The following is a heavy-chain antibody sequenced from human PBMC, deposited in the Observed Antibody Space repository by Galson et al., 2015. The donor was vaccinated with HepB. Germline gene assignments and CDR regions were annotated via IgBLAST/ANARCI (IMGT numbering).Heavy chain of an antibody. J-gene: IGHJ5*02. CDR1: GGTFSSYA. Sequence: SVKVSCKASGGTFSSYAISWVRQAPGQGLEWMGGIIPIFGTANYAQKFQGRVTITADESTSTAYMELSSLRSEDTAVYYCARAGGLYYDSSGDGGWFDPWGQGTLVTVSS. V-gene: IGHV1-69*13. CDR3: ARAGGLYYDSSGDGGWFDP. D-gene: IGHD3-22*01. CDR2: IIPIFGTA.